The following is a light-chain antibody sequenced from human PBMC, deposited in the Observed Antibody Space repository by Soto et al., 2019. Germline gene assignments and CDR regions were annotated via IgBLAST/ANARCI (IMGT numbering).Light chain of an antibody. J-gene: IGKJ3*01. V-gene: IGKV1-8*01. CDR1: QGISSY. Sequence: IQMTQSPSTLSASVGDRVTITCRASQGISSYLAWYQQKPGKAPKLLIYAASTLQSGVPSRFSGNGSGTDFTLTISCLQSEDFATYYCQQYYSYPFFGPGTKVDIK. CDR3: QQYYSYPF. CDR2: AAS.